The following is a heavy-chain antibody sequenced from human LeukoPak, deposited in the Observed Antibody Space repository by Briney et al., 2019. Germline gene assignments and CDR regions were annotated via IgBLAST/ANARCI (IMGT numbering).Heavy chain of an antibody. CDR2: ISWNSGNI. CDR3: ARALSGYDPADGYGMDV. Sequence: PGGSLRLSCAASGFTFDGYAMHWVRQAPGKGLEWVSGISWNSGNIGYADSVKGRFTISRENAKNSLYLQMNSLRAGDTAVYYCARALSGYDPADGYGMDVWGQGTTVTVSS. V-gene: IGHV3-9*01. J-gene: IGHJ6*02. D-gene: IGHD5-12*01. CDR1: GFTFDGYA.